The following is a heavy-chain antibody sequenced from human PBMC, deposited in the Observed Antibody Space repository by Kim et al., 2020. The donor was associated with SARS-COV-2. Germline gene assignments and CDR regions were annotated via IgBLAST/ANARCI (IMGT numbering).Heavy chain of an antibody. CDR3: AQYPSVGDDTCYSIFAG. CDR1: GFTFTSYG. D-gene: IGHD2-15*01. CDR2: ISGSGGST. V-gene: IGHV3-23*01. Sequence: GGSLRLSCAASGFTFTSYGMSWVRQAPGKGLEWVSAISGSGGSTFYADSVKGRFTISRDNSKNTLYLQMNSLRAEDTAVYYCAQYPSVGDDTCYSIFAGWGQGTLVTVSS. J-gene: IGHJ4*02.